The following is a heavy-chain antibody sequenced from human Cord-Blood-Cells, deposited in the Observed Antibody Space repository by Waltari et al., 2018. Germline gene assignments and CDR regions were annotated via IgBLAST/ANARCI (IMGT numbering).Heavy chain of an antibody. CDR3: ARDEYSSSLFYYYGMDV. CDR1: GFTFSSYS. J-gene: IGHJ6*02. CDR2: ISSSSSTI. D-gene: IGHD6-6*01. V-gene: IGHV3-48*01. Sequence: EVQLVESGGGLVQPGGSLRLSCAASGFTFSSYSMNWVRQAPGKGLEWVSYISSSSSTIYYADSGKGRFTISRDNAKNSLYLQMNSLRAEDTAVYYCARDEYSSSLFYYYGMDVWGQGTTVTVSS.